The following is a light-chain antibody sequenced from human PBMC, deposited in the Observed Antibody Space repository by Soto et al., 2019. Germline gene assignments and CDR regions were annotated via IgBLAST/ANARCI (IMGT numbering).Light chain of an antibody. J-gene: IGKJ5*01. CDR1: QNSRSY. Sequence: DIQMTQSPSSLSASVGDRVTITCRASQNSRSYLNWYQQKSGKAPKVVIYSVSTLGGGVPSRFSGSGSGTDVTLTISSLQPEDFATYFCQQGYSTPTFGQGTRLEIK. CDR3: QQGYSTPT. V-gene: IGKV1-39*01. CDR2: SVS.